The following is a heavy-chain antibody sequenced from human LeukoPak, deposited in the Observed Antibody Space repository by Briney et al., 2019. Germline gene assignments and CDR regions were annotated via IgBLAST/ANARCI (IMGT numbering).Heavy chain of an antibody. D-gene: IGHD4-23*01. CDR1: GGSLSGYY. Sequence: SETLSLTCGVHGGSLSGYYWCWIPQTPGKGLEWICQIYHTGSTHYNPSLRSRFAISVDTSKNKLFLNVKSVTAADTAVYYCAREGRWGMKYYFDFWGQGTLVIVSS. V-gene: IGHV4-59*01. J-gene: IGHJ4*02. CDR2: IYHTGST. CDR3: AREGRWGMKYYFDF.